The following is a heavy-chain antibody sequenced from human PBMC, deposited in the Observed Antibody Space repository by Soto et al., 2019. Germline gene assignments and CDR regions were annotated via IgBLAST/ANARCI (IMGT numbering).Heavy chain of an antibody. CDR1: GFIVSSNY. CDR3: ARGGLVLYYYYYAMDV. CDR2: IYSGGST. Sequence: TGGSLRLSCAASGFIVSSNYMTWVRQAPGKGLEWVSVIYSGGSTYYADSVKGRFTISRDNSKNALYLQMNSLRGEDTAVYYCARGGLVLYYYYYAMDVWGQGTTVTVSS. D-gene: IGHD3-9*01. V-gene: IGHV3-66*01. J-gene: IGHJ6*02.